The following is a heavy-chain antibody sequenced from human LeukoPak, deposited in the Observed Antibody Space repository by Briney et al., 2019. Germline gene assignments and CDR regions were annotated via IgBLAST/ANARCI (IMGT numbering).Heavy chain of an antibody. CDR1: GYSISSGYY. V-gene: IGHV4-38-2*02. Sequence: SSETLSLTCTVSGYSISSGYYWGWIRQPPGKGLEWIGEINHSGSTKYNPSLKSRVTISVDTSKNRFSLKLSSVTAADTAVYYCARRVGRWFGERAYYYNYMDVWGKGTTVTISS. D-gene: IGHD3-10*01. J-gene: IGHJ6*03. CDR3: ARRVGRWFGERAYYYNYMDV. CDR2: INHSGST.